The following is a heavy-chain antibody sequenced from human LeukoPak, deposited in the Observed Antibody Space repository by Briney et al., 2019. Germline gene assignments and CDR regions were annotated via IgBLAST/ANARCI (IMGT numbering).Heavy chain of an antibody. J-gene: IGHJ4*02. CDR1: GFTFSSYG. V-gene: IGHV3-33*01. Sequence: PGGSLRLSCAASGFTFSSYGMHWVRQAPGKGLEGVAFIWYDESKNSHADSVKGRFTISRDNSKNTLYLQMDSLRAEDTAVYYCARDAGERWTVDFDYWGQGTLVTVSS. D-gene: IGHD3/OR15-3a*01. CDR3: ARDAGERWTVDFDY. CDR2: IWYDESKN.